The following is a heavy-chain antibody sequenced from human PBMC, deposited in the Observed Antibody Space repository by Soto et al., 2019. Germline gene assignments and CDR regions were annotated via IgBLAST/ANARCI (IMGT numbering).Heavy chain of an antibody. CDR1: GFTFSSYW. CDR3: ARDGPSSSWQPPPYYYYYGMDV. J-gene: IGHJ6*02. D-gene: IGHD6-13*01. V-gene: IGHV3-7*01. CDR2: IKQDGSEK. Sequence: GGSLRLSCAASGFTFSSYWMSWVRQAPGKGLEWVANIKQDGSEKYYVDSVKGRFTISRDNAKNSLYLQMNSLRAEDTAVYYCARDGPSSSWQPPPYYYYYGMDVWGQGXTVTVSS.